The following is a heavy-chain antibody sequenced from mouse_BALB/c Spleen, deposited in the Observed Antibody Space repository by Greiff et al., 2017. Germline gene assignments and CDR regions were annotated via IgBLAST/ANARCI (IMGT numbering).Heavy chain of an antibody. CDR3: ARDYGNSYYFDY. D-gene: IGHD2-1*01. Sequence: QVQLKESGPGLVAPSQSLSITCTVSGFSLTSYGVHWVSQPPGKGLEWLGVIWAGGSTNDNSALMSRLSISKDNSKSQVFLKMNSLQTDDTAMYYFARDYGNSYYFDYWGQGTTLTVSS. V-gene: IGHV2-9*02. CDR2: IWAGGST. CDR1: GFSLTSYG. J-gene: IGHJ2*01.